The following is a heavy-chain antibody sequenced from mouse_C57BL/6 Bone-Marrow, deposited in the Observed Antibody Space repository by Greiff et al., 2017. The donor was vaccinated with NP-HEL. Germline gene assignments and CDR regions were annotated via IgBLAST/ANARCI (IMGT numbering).Heavy chain of an antibody. D-gene: IGHD2-4*01. J-gene: IGHJ4*01. CDR2: INPSSGYT. Sequence: QVHVKQSGAELAKPGASVKLSCKASGYTFTSYWMHWVTQRPGQGLEWIGYINPSSGYTKYNQKFKDKATLTADKSSSTAYMQLSSLTYEDSAVYYCARVYDYDVGDYWGQGTSVTVSS. CDR1: GYTFTSYW. V-gene: IGHV1-7*01. CDR3: ARVYDYDVGDY.